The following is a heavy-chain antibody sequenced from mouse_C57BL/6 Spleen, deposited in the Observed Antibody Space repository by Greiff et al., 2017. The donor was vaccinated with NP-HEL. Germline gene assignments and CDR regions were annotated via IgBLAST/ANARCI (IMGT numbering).Heavy chain of an antibody. CDR1: GYTFTSYW. Sequence: QVQLQQPGAELVRPGSSVKLSCKASGYTFTSYWMDWVKQRPGQGLEWIGNIYPSDSETHYNQKFKDKATLTVDKSSSTAYMQLSSLTSEDSAVYYCAREGTRRARAMDYWGQGTSVTVSS. D-gene: IGHD3-1*01. CDR2: IYPSDSET. J-gene: IGHJ4*01. CDR3: AREGTRRARAMDY. V-gene: IGHV1-61*01.